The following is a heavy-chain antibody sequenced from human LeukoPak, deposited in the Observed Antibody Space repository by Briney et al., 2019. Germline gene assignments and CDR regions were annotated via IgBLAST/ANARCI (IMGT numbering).Heavy chain of an antibody. Sequence: PGGSLRLSCAASGFTFRDYAMSWVRQAPGRGLEWVSGISISGGSTYYADSVKGRFTISRDNSRNMVDLQMNSLGAEDTAVYYCTRGIVGATSDYWGQGTLVTVSS. V-gene: IGHV3-23*01. CDR3: TRGIVGATSDY. J-gene: IGHJ4*02. D-gene: IGHD1-26*01. CDR2: ISISGGST. CDR1: GFTFRDYA.